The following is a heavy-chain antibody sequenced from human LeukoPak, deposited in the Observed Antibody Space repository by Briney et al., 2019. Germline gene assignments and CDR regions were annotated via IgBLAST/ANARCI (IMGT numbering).Heavy chain of an antibody. J-gene: IGHJ4*02. CDR2: IYTSGST. CDR1: GGSISSNTYY. V-gene: IGHV4-61*02. Sequence: SETLSLTCTVSGGSISSNTYYWSRIRQPAGKGLEWIGLIYTSGSTNYNPSLKSRVTISLDTSKNQFSLKLSSVTAADTAIYYCAKDFSIWGPGTMVTVSS. CDR3: AKDFSI. D-gene: IGHD3-10*01.